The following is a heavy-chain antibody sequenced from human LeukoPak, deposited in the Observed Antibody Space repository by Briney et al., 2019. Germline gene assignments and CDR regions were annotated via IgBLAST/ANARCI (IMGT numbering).Heavy chain of an antibody. CDR2: IVVGSGNT. Sequence: GASVKVSCKASGFTFTSSAVQWVRQARGQRLEWIGWIVVGSGNTNYAQEFQERVTITRDMSTSTAYMELSSLRSEDTAVYYCAADQDYDFWSGYQPDYWGQGTLVTVSS. V-gene: IGHV1-58*01. CDR3: AADQDYDFWSGYQPDY. D-gene: IGHD3-3*01. CDR1: GFTFTSSA. J-gene: IGHJ4*02.